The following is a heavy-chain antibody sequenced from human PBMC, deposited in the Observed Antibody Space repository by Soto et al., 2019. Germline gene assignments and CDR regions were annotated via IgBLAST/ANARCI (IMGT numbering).Heavy chain of an antibody. CDR3: ARGRYGDY. D-gene: IGHD1-1*01. Sequence: QVHLVQSGAEVKKPGASVKVSCKGSGYTFTSYGITWMRQAPGKGLEWRGWISAHNGNTNYAQKLQGRVTVTRDTSTSPAYMELRSLRSDDTAVYYCARGRYGDYWGQGALVTVSS. V-gene: IGHV1-18*01. J-gene: IGHJ4*02. CDR2: ISAHNGNT. CDR1: GYTFTSYG.